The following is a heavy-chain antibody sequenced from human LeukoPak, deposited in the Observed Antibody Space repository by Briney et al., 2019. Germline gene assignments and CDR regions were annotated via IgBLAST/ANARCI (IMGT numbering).Heavy chain of an antibody. CDR3: AKDLDILGRWLPGLF. CDR1: GFTFSSYS. D-gene: IGHD2-2*03. Sequence: TGGSLRLSCAASGFTFSSYSMNWVRQAPGKGLEWVSSISSSSSYIYYADSVKGRFTISRDNAKNSLYLQMNSLRAEDTAVYYCAKDLDILGRWLPGLFWGQGTLVTVSS. CDR2: ISSSSSYI. J-gene: IGHJ4*02. V-gene: IGHV3-21*01.